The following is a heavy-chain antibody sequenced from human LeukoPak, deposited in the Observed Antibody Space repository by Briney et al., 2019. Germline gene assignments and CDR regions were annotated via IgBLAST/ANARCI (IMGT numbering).Heavy chain of an antibody. D-gene: IGHD3-22*01. CDR3: AREVVSMIEVGYFDS. CDR1: GGSFSEYY. V-gene: IGHV4-34*01. J-gene: IGHJ4*02. Sequence: KSSETLSLTCAVYGGSFSEYYWSWIRQPPGKGLEWIGEINHSGSTNYNPSLKSRVTTSVDTSKNQFSLKLNSVSVADTAVYYCAREVVSMIEVGYFDSWGQGTLVTVSS. CDR2: INHSGST.